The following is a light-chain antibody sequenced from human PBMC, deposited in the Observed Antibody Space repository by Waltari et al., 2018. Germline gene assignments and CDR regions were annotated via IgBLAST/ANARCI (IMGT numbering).Light chain of an antibody. V-gene: IGKV3-11*01. Sequence: EIVLTPSPATLSLSPGDRATLSCRASQSVSSYLAWYHQKPGQAPRLLIHDASNRATGIPARFSGSGSGTDFTLTISSLEPEDFAVYYCQHRRNWPLTFGGGTKVEIK. J-gene: IGKJ4*01. CDR3: QHRRNWPLT. CDR2: DAS. CDR1: QSVSSY.